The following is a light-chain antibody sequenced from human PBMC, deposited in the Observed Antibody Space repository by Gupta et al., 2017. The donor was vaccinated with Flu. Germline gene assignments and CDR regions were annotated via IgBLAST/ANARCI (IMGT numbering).Light chain of an antibody. J-gene: IGLJ3*02. CDR3: QVWDTSSYPRWV. CDR2: DVR. Sequence: GSDIGRKRVHCDQREPGHAPVPVVYDVRDQPSGIPVRFSGSNPGNTATLPSSGVEVGDEADYYCQVWDTSSYPRWVFGGGTKLTVL. CDR1: DIGRKR. V-gene: IGLV3-21*02.